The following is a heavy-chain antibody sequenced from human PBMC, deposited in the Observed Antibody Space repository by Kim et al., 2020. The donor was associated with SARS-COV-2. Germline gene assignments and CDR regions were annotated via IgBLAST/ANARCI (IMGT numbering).Heavy chain of an antibody. V-gene: IGHV3-30*04. CDR1: GFGFNIYA. J-gene: IGHJ3*01. Sequence: GGSLRLSCEASGFGFNIYAMHWVRQAPGEGLEWVAVVSFDGHTTYYSDSVRGRFTISRDNSKNTLYLQLNSVRFEDAAVYYCARAIKSPGTPENAFDVWG. D-gene: IGHD1-1*01. CDR2: VSFDGHTT. CDR3: ARAIKSPGTPENAFDV.